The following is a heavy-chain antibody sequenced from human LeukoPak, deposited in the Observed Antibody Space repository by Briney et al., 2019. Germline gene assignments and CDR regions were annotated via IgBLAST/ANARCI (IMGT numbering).Heavy chain of an antibody. CDR3: ARDTYCSGGSCYSNPDAFDI. CDR1: GFTFSSYA. V-gene: IGHV3-30-3*01. J-gene: IGHJ3*02. D-gene: IGHD2-15*01. CDR2: ISYDGSNK. Sequence: GGSLRLSCAASGFTFSSYAMHWVRQAPGKGLEWVAVISYDGSNKYYADSVKGRFTISRDNSKNTLYLQMNSLRAEDTAVYYCARDTYCSGGSCYSNPDAFDIWAQGTMVTVSS.